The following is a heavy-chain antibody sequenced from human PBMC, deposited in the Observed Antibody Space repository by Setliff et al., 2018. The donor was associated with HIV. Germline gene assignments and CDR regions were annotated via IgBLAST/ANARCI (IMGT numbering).Heavy chain of an antibody. CDR3: AREDNYYSDSIGYSFFDY. J-gene: IGHJ4*02. D-gene: IGHD3-22*01. CDR2: IDDSGTT. Sequence: SETLSLTCTVSGDSVSNSYWSWIRQPPGKGLEWIGCIDDSGTTNYNPSLETRVTISIDTSKKQFSLKLSSVTAADTAIYFCAREDNYYSDSIGYSFFDYWGQGTLVTVSS. CDR1: GDSVSNSY. V-gene: IGHV4-59*02.